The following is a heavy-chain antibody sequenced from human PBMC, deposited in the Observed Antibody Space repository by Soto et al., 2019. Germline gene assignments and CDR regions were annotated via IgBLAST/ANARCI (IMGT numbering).Heavy chain of an antibody. CDR2: ISSSSSYI. J-gene: IGHJ6*02. CDR1: RFSGIGGS. Sequence: NHGGSLRMSFADSRFSGIGGSRNWEPQAPGKGLERVSSISSSSSYIYYADSVKGRFTISRDNAKNSLYLQMNSLRAEDTAVYYCARVCSSTSCYYYYGMDVWGQGTTVTVSS. CDR3: ARVCSSTSCYYYYGMDV. V-gene: IGHV3-21*01. D-gene: IGHD2-2*01.